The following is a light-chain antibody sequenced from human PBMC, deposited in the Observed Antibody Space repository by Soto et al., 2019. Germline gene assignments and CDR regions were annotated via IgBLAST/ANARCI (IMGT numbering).Light chain of an antibody. V-gene: IGLV2-8*01. CDR3: SSYAGNNNFV. CDR1: SIDIGDYNF. Sequence: QSVLTQPPSASGSPGQSVTVSCTGISIDIGDYNFVSWYQQHPGKAPKLIIYEVKKRPSGVPDRFSASKSGNTASLTVSGLQAEDEADYYCSSYAGNNNFVFGSGTKVTVL. J-gene: IGLJ1*01. CDR2: EVK.